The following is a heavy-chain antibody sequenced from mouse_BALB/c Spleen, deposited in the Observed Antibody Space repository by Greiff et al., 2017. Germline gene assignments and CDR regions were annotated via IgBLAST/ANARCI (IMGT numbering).Heavy chain of an antibody. CDR3: ARYDYDYFDV. V-gene: IGHV5-6-3*01. J-gene: IGHJ1*01. CDR2: INSNGGST. CDR1: GFTFSSYG. D-gene: IGHD2-4*01. Sequence: EVKLVESGGGLVQPGGSLKLSCAASGFTFSSYGMSWVRQTPDKRLELVATINSNGGSTYYPDSVKGRFTISRDNAKNTLYLQMSSLKSEDTAMYYCARYDYDYFDVWGAGTTVTVSS.